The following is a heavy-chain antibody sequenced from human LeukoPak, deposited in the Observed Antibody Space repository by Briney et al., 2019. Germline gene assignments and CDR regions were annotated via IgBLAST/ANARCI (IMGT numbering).Heavy chain of an antibody. CDR2: IYYSGRT. CDR1: GDPVSRSDSY. Sequence: KPSETLSLTCSVSGDPVSRSDSYWDWIRQPPGKGLEWIGTIYYSGRTYYSPSLKSRVTMSVDPSNNQFSLNLRSVTAADTALYYCARRRYYDGSGYLEWGQGTLLSVSS. CDR3: ARRRYYDGSGYLE. D-gene: IGHD3-22*01. V-gene: IGHV4-39*01. J-gene: IGHJ1*01.